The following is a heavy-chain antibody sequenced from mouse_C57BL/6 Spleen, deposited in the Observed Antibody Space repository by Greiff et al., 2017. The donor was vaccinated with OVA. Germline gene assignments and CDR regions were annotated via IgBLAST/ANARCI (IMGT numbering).Heavy chain of an antibody. D-gene: IGHD1-1*01. CDR1: GYAFSSSW. CDR2: IYPGDGDT. V-gene: IGHV1-82*01. CDR3: ARRGGSSYDAMDY. Sequence: VKLMESGPELVKPGASVKISCKASGYAFSSSWMNWVKQRPGKGLEWIGRIYPGDGDTNYNGKFKGKATLTADKSSSTAYMQLSSLTSEDSAVYFCARRGGSSYDAMDYWGQGTSVTVSS. J-gene: IGHJ4*01.